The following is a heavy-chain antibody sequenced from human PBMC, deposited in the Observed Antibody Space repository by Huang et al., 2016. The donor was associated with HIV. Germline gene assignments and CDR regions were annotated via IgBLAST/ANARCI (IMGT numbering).Heavy chain of an antibody. V-gene: IGHV3-11*01. J-gene: IGHJ4*02. Sequence: QVQLVESGGGLVKPGGSLRLSCAASGFTFSDYYMSWIGQTAGKGLEWISYISSRDNSIYYADSVKGRFTISRDDAKNSLYLQMNSLRADDTAVYYCARRSAFYRLDYWGQGTLVTVSS. D-gene: IGHD3-10*01. CDR3: ARRSAFYRLDY. CDR2: ISSRDNSI. CDR1: GFTFSDYY.